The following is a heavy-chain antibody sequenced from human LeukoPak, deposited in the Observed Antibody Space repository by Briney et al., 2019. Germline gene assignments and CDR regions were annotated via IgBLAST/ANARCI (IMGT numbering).Heavy chain of an antibody. CDR2: IYTSGST. CDR1: GGSISSGSYY. Sequence: KPSETLSLTCTVSGGSISSGSYYWRWIRQPAGKGLEWIGRIYTSGSTNYNPSLKSRVTISVDTSKNQFSLKLSSVTAADTAVYYCAGNYYGSGSYYSEDRYWGQGTLVTVSS. D-gene: IGHD3-10*01. J-gene: IGHJ4*02. CDR3: AGNYYGSGSYYSEDRY. V-gene: IGHV4-61*02.